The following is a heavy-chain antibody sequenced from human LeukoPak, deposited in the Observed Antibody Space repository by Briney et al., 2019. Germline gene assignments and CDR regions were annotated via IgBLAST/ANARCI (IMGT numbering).Heavy chain of an antibody. D-gene: IGHD3-3*01. CDR1: GFTFSSYS. J-gene: IGHJ4*02. V-gene: IGHV3-7*01. CDR2: IKQDGSEK. CDR3: AREHYDFWSGYFYYFDY. Sequence: GGSLRLSCAASGFTFSSYSMNWVRQAPGKGLEWVANIKQDGSEKYYVDSVKGRFTISRDNAKNSLYLQMNSLRAEDTAVYYCAREHYDFWSGYFYYFDYWGQGTLVTVSS.